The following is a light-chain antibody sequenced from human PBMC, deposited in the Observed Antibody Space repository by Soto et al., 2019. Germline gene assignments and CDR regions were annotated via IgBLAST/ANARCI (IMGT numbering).Light chain of an antibody. CDR2: GAS. CDR3: QQYGSSSIT. Sequence: EIVLTQSPGTLSLSPGERATLSCRASQSVSSSYFAWYQEKPGQATRLLIYGASSRATGIPDRCSGSGSGTDFTLTISRLEPEDFAVYYCQQYGSSSITFGQGTRLEIK. CDR1: QSVSSSY. V-gene: IGKV3-20*01. J-gene: IGKJ5*01.